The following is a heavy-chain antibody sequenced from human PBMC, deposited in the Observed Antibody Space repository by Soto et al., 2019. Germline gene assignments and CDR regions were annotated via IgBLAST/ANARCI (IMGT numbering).Heavy chain of an antibody. CDR2: ISYDGSNK. CDR3: AKDLKIDKGLNYGGNSGGYYYYGMDV. Sequence: QVQLVESGGGVVQPGRSLRLSCAASGFTFSSYGMHWVRQAPGKGLEWVAVISYDGSNKYYADSVKGRFTISRDNSKNTLYLQMNSLRAEDTAVYYCAKDLKIDKGLNYGGNSGGYYYYGMDVWGQGTTVTVSS. J-gene: IGHJ6*02. D-gene: IGHD4-17*01. CDR1: GFTFSSYG. V-gene: IGHV3-30*18.